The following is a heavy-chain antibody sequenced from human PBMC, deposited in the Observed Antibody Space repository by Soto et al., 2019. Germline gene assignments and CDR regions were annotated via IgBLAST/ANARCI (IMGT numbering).Heavy chain of an antibody. J-gene: IGHJ4*02. D-gene: IGHD3-16*02. V-gene: IGHV3-30-3*01. CDR3: ARVYDYLWGSYRYPSIFDY. CDR2: ISYDGSNK. Sequence: PGGSLRLSCAASGFTFSSYAMHWVRQAPGKGLEWVAVISYDGSNKYYADSVKGRFTISRDNSKNTLYLQMNGLRAEDTAVYYCARVYDYLWGSYRYPSIFDYWGQGTLVTVSS. CDR1: GFTFSSYA.